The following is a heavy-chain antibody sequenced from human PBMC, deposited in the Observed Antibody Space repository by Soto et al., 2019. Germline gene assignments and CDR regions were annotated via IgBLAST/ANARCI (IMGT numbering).Heavy chain of an antibody. V-gene: IGHV3-74*01. D-gene: IGHD2-2*01. CDR1: GFTFTNYW. CDR2: INSDGSST. J-gene: IGHJ3*01. CDR3: ARPLYLPDDVFDV. Sequence: GGSLRLSCAASGFTFTNYWLQWVRQAPGKGLVWVPRINSDGSSTSHADSVKGRFTISRDNAKNTLYLQMSSLRAEDTAVYYCARPLYLPDDVFDVWGRGTVVTVSS.